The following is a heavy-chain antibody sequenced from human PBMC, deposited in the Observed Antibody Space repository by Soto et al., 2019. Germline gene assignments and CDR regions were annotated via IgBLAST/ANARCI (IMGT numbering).Heavy chain of an antibody. V-gene: IGHV1-18*04. CDR2: ISAYNGNT. Sequence: ASVKVSCKASGYTFTSYGIICVRQAPGQGLEWMGWISAYNGNTNYAQKLQGRVTMTTDTSTSTAYMELRSLRAEDTAVYYCARELIAARPQTPHYYYYYGMDVWGQGTTVTVSS. J-gene: IGHJ6*02. CDR3: ARELIAARPQTPHYYYYYGMDV. D-gene: IGHD6-6*01. CDR1: GYTFTSYG.